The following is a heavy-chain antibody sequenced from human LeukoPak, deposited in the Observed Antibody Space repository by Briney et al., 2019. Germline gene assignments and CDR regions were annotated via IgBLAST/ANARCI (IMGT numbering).Heavy chain of an antibody. CDR2: ISGSGGST. CDR1: GFTFGDYA. J-gene: IGHJ3*02. D-gene: IGHD3-22*01. Sequence: GGSLRLSCTASGFTFGDYAMSWVRQAPGKGLEWVSAISGSGGSTYYADSVKGRFTISRDNSKNTLYLQMNSLRAEDTAVYYCAKGWGITMIVVGDAFDIWGQGTMVTVSS. CDR3: AKGWGITMIVVGDAFDI. V-gene: IGHV3-23*01.